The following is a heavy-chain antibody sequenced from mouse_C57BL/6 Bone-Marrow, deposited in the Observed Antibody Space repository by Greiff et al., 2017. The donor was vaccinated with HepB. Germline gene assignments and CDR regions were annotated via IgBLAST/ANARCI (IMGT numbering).Heavy chain of an antibody. V-gene: IGHV1-22*01. CDR3: APITTVIRDAMDY. CDR2: INPNNGGT. Sequence: VQLQQSGPELVKPGASVKMSCKASGYTFTDYNMHWVKQSHGKSLEWIGYINPNNGGTSYNQKFKGKATLPVNKSSSTAYMELRSLTSEDSAVYYCAPITTVIRDAMDYWGQGTSVTVSS. J-gene: IGHJ4*01. D-gene: IGHD1-1*01. CDR1: GYTFTDYN.